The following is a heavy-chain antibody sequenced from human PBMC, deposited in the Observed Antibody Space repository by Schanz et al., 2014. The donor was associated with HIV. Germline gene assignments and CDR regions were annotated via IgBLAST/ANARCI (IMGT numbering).Heavy chain of an antibody. CDR3: AREPNYSGFDS. V-gene: IGHV1-2*02. CDR2: IKPLSGDT. J-gene: IGHJ5*01. Sequence: QVQLVQSGAEVKKPGASVKVSCKASGYTFTSYDINWVRQAPGQGPEWMGYIKPLSGDTYYAQKFRGRVTMTRDMSMSTASMELSRLRSDDTAVYYCAREPNYSGFDSWGHGTLVTVSS. D-gene: IGHD5-12*01. CDR1: GYTFTSYD.